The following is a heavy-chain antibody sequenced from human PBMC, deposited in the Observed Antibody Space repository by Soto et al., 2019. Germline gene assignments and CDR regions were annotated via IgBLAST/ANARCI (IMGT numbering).Heavy chain of an antibody. CDR2: MTSDGRTT. J-gene: IGHJ4*02. CDR3: ATAEVDY. CDR1: GFAFGNSW. Sequence: GGSVRLSCVASGFAFGNSWMHWVRQPPGKGPEWVSRMTSDGRTTQYADSVKGRFTVSRDNAKNTLYLQMDSLRAEDTAVYYCATAEVDYWGPGTLVTVSS. V-gene: IGHV3-74*01.